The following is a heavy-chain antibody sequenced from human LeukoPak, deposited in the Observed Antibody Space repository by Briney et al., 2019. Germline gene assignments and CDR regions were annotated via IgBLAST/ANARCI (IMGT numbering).Heavy chain of an antibody. D-gene: IGHD5-18*01. J-gene: IGHJ4*02. CDR3: ARFGGYSYGYFYFDY. Sequence: GSLRLSCAASGFTFSTYPMSWIRQPPGKGLEWIGYIYYSGSTNYNPSLKSRVTISVDTSKNQFSLKLSSVTAADTAVYYCARFGGYSYGYFYFDYWGQGTLVTVSS. CDR2: IYYSGST. CDR1: GFTFSTYP. V-gene: IGHV4-59*08.